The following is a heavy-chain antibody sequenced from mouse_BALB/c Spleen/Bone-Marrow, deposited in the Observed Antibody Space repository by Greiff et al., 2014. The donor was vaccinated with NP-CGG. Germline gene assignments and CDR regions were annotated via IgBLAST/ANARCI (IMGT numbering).Heavy chain of an antibody. D-gene: IGHD4-1*01. CDR2: IDPANGNT. CDR3: ARWEYYAMDY. J-gene: IGHJ4*01. CDR1: GFNIKDTY. Sequence: EVKLMESGAELVKPGASVKLSCTASGFNIKDTYMHWVKQRPEQGLEWIGRIDPANGNTKYDPKFQGKATITADTPSNTAYLQLSSLTSEDTAVYYCARWEYYAMDYWGQGTSVTVSS. V-gene: IGHV14-3*02.